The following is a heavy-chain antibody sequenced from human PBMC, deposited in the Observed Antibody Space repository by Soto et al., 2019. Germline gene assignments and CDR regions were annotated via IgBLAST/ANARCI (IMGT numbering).Heavy chain of an antibody. Sequence: SETLSLTCAVSGGSISSGGYSWSWIRQPPGKGLEWIGYIYHSGSTYYNPSLKSRVTISVDTSKNQFSLKLSSVTAADTAVYYCARDSLGYCISTSCPPTNELDVWGQGTTVT. J-gene: IGHJ6*02. CDR3: ARDSLGYCISTSCPPTNELDV. CDR1: GGSISSGGYS. CDR2: IYHSGST. V-gene: IGHV4-30-2*01. D-gene: IGHD2-2*01.